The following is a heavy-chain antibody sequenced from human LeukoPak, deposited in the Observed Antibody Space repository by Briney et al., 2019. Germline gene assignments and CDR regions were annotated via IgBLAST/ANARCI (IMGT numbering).Heavy chain of an antibody. CDR3: AKTQNVDTNWFDP. Sequence: GGPLRLSCAASGFTFSSYGMHWVRQAPGKGLEWVAFIRYDGSNKYYADSVKGRFTISRDNSKNTLYLQMNSLRAEDTAVYYCAKTQNVDTNWFDPWGQGTLVTVSS. V-gene: IGHV3-30*02. CDR1: GFTFSSYG. CDR2: IRYDGSNK. J-gene: IGHJ5*02. D-gene: IGHD5-18*01.